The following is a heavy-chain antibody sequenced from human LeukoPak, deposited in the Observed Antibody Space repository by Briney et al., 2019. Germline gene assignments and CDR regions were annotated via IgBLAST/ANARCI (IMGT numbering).Heavy chain of an antibody. V-gene: IGHV4-34*01. CDR3: ARVGGGKTYYDFWSGYFGPYYFDY. CDR1: GVSFSGYY. Sequence: SETLSLTCAVYGVSFSGYYWSWIRQPPGKGLEWIGEINHSGSTNYNPSLKSRVTISVDTSKNQFSLKLSSVTAADTAVYYCARVGGGKTYYDFWSGYFGPYYFDYWGQGTLVTVSS. D-gene: IGHD3-3*01. CDR2: INHSGST. J-gene: IGHJ4*02.